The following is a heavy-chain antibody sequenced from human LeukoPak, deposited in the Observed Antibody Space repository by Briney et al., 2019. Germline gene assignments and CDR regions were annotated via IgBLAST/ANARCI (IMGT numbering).Heavy chain of an antibody. CDR2: INWNGGST. CDR3: AVGVVGANAFDI. D-gene: IGHD1-26*01. CDR1: GFTFSSYW. J-gene: IGHJ3*02. Sequence: GGSLRLSCAASGFTFSSYWMQWARQAPGKGLEWVSGINWNGGSTGYADSVKGRFTISRDNAKNSLYLQMNSLRAEDTALYYCAVGVVGANAFDIWGQGTMVTVSS. V-gene: IGHV3-20*04.